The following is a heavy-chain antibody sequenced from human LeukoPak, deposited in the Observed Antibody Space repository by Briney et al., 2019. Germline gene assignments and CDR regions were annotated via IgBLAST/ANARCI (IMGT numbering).Heavy chain of an antibody. CDR3: ARRRAEGGSNGHYNWFDP. Sequence: PSETLSLTCTVSGDSINAYYWGWIRQPPGKGLEWIGYIYFSGTTKYNPSLESRVTISVDTSKNQFSLKLSSVTAADTTVYYCARRRAEGGSNGHYNWFDPWGQGILVTVSS. CDR2: IYFSGTT. D-gene: IGHD6-13*01. J-gene: IGHJ5*02. V-gene: IGHV4-59*08. CDR1: GDSINAYY.